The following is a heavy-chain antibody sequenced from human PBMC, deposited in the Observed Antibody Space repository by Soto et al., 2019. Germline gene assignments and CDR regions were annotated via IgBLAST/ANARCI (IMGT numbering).Heavy chain of an antibody. CDR2: ISYDGSNK. V-gene: IGHV3-30-3*01. D-gene: IGHD4-17*01. CDR3: ARVPSDALAEYEPLRYYYGMDV. J-gene: IGHJ6*02. Sequence: PGGSLRLXCAASGCTFSSYAMHWVRQAPGKGLEWVAVISYDGSNKYYADSVKGRFTISRDNSKNTLYLQMNSLRAEDTAVYYCARVPSDALAEYEPLRYYYGMDVWGQGTTVTVSS. CDR1: GCTFSSYA.